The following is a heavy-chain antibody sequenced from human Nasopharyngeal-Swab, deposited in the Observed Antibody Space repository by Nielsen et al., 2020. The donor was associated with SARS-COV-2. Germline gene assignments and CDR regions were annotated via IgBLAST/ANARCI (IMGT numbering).Heavy chain of an antibody. CDR3: AKEINSFDYYYYTMDV. D-gene: IGHD3-3*02. V-gene: IGHV3-11*01. CDR1: GFTFSDYY. CDR2: ISSSGSTI. Sequence: GESLKISCAASGFTFSDYYMSWIRQAPGKGLEWVSYISSSGSTIYYADSVKGRFTISRDNAKNSLYLQMNSLRPEDTALYYCAKEINSFDYYYYTMDVWGQGTTVTVSS. J-gene: IGHJ6*02.